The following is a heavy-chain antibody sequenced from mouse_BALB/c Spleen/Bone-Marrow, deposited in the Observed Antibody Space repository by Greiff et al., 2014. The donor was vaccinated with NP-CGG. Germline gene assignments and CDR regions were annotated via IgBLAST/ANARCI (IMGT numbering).Heavy chain of an antibody. CDR1: GYTFTSYF. J-gene: IGHJ2*01. Sequence: QVQLKESGPELVKPGASVKMSCKASGYTFTSYFIHWVKQRPGQGLEWIGWIYPGDGSTNYNEEFKGKTTLTADKSSSTAYMLLSSLTSEDSAIYFCARGAPYYFDYWGQGTTLTVS. CDR2: IYPGDGST. V-gene: IGHV1S56*01. CDR3: ARGAPYYFDY. D-gene: IGHD3-1*01.